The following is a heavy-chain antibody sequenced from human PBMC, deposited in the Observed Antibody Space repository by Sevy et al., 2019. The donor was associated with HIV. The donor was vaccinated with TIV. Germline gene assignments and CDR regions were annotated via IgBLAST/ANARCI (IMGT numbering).Heavy chain of an antibody. V-gene: IGHV3-30*18. CDR3: AKDTQARSYSSSWYGYYYYGMDV. CDR1: GFTFSSYG. J-gene: IGHJ6*02. Sequence: GGSLRLSCAASGFTFSSYGMHWVRQAPGKGLEWVAVISYDGSNKYYADSVKGRFTISRDNSKNTLYLQMNSLRAEDTAGYYCAKDTQARSYSSSWYGYYYYGMDVWGQGTTVTVSS. CDR2: ISYDGSNK. D-gene: IGHD6-13*01.